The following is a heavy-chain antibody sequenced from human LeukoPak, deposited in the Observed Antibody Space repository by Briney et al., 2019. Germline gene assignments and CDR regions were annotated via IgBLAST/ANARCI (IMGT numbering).Heavy chain of an antibody. CDR1: GFTFGSFA. J-gene: IGHJ4*02. CDR3: AGDYGDYVFDY. Sequence: GGSLRLSCAASGFTFGSFAMHWVRQAPGKGLEWVAVISYDGNNKNHAESVKGRLTVSRDNSKNTLFLQMNSLRTEDTAVYFCAGDYGDYVFDYWGRGTLVTVSS. D-gene: IGHD4-17*01. CDR2: ISYDGNNK. V-gene: IGHV3-30*04.